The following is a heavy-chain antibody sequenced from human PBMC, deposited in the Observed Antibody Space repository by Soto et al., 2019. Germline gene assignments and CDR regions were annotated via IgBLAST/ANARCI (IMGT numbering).Heavy chain of an antibody. CDR2: MYYSGST. CDR3: ARVGRTYYYDGSGYNWFDP. D-gene: IGHD3-22*01. V-gene: IGHV4-30-4*01. J-gene: IGHJ5*02. CDR1: GGSISSGDYC. Sequence: LSLTCTVSGGSISSGDYCWSWIRQPPGKGLEWIGYMYYSGSTYYNPSLKSRLTISVDTSNNQFSLKLSSVTAADTAVYYCARVGRTYYYDGSGYNWFDPWGQGTLVTVSS.